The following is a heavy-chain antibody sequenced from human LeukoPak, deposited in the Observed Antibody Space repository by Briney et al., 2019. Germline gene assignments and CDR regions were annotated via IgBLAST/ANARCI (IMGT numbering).Heavy chain of an antibody. CDR2: ISGSGGST. CDR3: AKGRRECDY. V-gene: IGHV3-23*01. D-gene: IGHD3-3*01. J-gene: IGHJ4*02. CDR1: GFTFSSYA. Sequence: PGGTLRLSCAASGFTFSSYAMSWVRQPPGKGLEWVSAISGSGGSTYYADSLRRGLTISRDNSKHTLYLQMNSRRAEATGVYYCAKGRRECDYWGQGTLVAVSS.